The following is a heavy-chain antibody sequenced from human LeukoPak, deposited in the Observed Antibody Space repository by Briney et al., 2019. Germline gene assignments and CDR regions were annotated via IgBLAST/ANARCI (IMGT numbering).Heavy chain of an antibody. CDR3: PRQAPGYTYGWFDF. D-gene: IGHD5-18*01. V-gene: IGHV4-59*01. J-gene: IGHJ4*02. Sequence: SETLSLTCTVSCASISNYYWSWIRQPPGKRPEWIGYIYKTGITNYNPSLKSRVSISVDTSKNQFSLRLTSVTAADTAVYYCPRQAPGYTYGWFDFWGQGTLVTVSS. CDR2: IYKTGIT. CDR1: CASISNYY.